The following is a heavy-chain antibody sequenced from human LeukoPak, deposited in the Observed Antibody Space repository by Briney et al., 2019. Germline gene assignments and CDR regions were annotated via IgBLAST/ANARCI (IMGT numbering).Heavy chain of an antibody. CDR2: IYHSGST. Sequence: PSETLSLTCAVSGYSISSGYYWGWIRQPPGKGLEWIGSIYHSGSTYYNPSLKSRVTISVDTSKNQFSLKPSSVTAADTAVYYCARDRATPGYQLLRVDYYYGMDVWGKGTTVTVSS. J-gene: IGHJ6*04. D-gene: IGHD2-2*01. CDR1: GYSISSGYY. CDR3: ARDRATPGYQLLRVDYYYGMDV. V-gene: IGHV4-38-2*02.